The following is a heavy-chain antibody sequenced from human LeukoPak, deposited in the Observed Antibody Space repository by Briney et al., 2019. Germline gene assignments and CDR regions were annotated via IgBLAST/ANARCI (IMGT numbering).Heavy chain of an antibody. V-gene: IGHV4-30-2*01. D-gene: IGHD2-2*01. CDR3: ASGGYCSSTSCQEAWFDP. CDR1: GGSISSGDYY. CDR2: IYHSGST. J-gene: IGHJ5*02. Sequence: PSQTLSLTCTVSGGSISSGDYYWSWIRQPPGKGLEWIGYIYHSGSTYYNPSLKSRVTISVDRSKNQFSLRLSSVTAADTAMYYCASGGYCSSTSCQEAWFDPWGQGTLVTVSS.